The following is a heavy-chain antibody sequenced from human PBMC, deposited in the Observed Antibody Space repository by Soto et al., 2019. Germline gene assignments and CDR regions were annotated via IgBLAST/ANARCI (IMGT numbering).Heavy chain of an antibody. CDR2: ISANSGNT. CDR1: GYSFTSYG. CDR3: VREPQRNDY. J-gene: IGHJ4*02. Sequence: QVQLVQSGPEVKKPGASVKVSCKASGYSFTSYGVSWVRQAPGQGHEWMGWISANSGNTGYAQKFRGRVTMTTETSTSPAYMDLRSLRSDDTAVYYCVREPQRNDYWGQGALVTVSS. V-gene: IGHV1-18*04. D-gene: IGHD6-25*01.